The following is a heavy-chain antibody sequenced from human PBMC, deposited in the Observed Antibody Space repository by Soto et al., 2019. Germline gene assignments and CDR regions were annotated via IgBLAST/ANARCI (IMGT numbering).Heavy chain of an antibody. V-gene: IGHV4-59*01. Sequence: SETLTLTCTFSGGSISIYYWNWMRQPPGKGLEWIGYIYYSGSTNYNPSLKSRVTISVDTSKNQFSLKLSSVTAADTAVYYCAGRTLYYYDSSGYYHFDYWGQGTMVTVSS. CDR1: GGSISIYY. J-gene: IGHJ4*02. D-gene: IGHD3-22*01. CDR3: AGRTLYYYDSSGYYHFDY. CDR2: IYYSGST.